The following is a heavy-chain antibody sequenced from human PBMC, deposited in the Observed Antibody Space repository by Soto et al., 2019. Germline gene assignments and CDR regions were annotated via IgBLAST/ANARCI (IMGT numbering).Heavy chain of an antibody. CDR1: GFTFSSYG. CDR3: AKDRAGATKRSYYFDY. D-gene: IGHD1-26*01. J-gene: IGHJ4*02. Sequence: QVQLVESGGGVVQPGRSLRLSCAASGFTFSSYGMHWVRQAPGKGLEWVAVISYDGSNKYYADSVKGRFTISRDNSKNTLYLQMNSLRAEDTAVYYCAKDRAGATKRSYYFDYWGQGTLVTVSS. V-gene: IGHV3-30*18. CDR2: ISYDGSNK.